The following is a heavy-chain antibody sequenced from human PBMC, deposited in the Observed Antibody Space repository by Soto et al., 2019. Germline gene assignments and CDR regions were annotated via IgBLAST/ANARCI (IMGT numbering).Heavy chain of an antibody. Sequence: ASVKVSCKASGYTFTSYYMHWVRQAPGQGLEWMGIINPSGGSTSYAQKFQGRVTMTRDTSTSTVYMELSSLRSEDTAVYYCARGKYFDWLFTRNWFDPWGQGTLVTVSS. J-gene: IGHJ5*02. CDR1: GYTFTSYY. CDR2: INPSGGST. CDR3: ARGKYFDWLFTRNWFDP. V-gene: IGHV1-46*01. D-gene: IGHD3-9*01.